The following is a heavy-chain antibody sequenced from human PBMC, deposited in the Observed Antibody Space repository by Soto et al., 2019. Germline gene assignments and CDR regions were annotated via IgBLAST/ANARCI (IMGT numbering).Heavy chain of an antibody. V-gene: IGHV1-46*01. CDR2: INPSGGST. CDR3: ARAFHSKCYFDY. J-gene: IGHJ4*02. CDR1: GYTFTSYY. Sequence: ASVKVSCKASGYTFTSYYMHWVRQAPGQGLEWMGIINPSGGSTSYAQKFQGRVTMTRVTSTSTVYMELSSLIFEDTAVYYCARAFHSKCYFDYWGQGTQVTVSS.